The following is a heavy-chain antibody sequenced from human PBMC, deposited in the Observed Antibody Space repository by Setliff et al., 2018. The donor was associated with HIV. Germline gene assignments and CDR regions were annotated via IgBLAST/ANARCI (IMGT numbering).Heavy chain of an antibody. Sequence: GESLKISCAASGFTFSSYAMSWVRQAPGKGLEWVSGISGGGGGTNYADSVKGRFTISRDNSKNTLYLQMSSLRAEDTAIYYCEKLGIGRYCNTTSCYLNQWGQGTLVTVSS. D-gene: IGHD2-2*01. CDR3: EKLGIGRYCNTTSCYLNQ. CDR1: GFTFSSYA. J-gene: IGHJ4*02. CDR2: ISGGGGGT. V-gene: IGHV3-23*01.